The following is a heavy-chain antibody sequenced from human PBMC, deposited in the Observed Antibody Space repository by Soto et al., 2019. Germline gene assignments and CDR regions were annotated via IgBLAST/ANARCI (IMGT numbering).Heavy chain of an antibody. CDR1: GFTFSSYS. J-gene: IGHJ4*02. V-gene: IGHV3-21*01. CDR2: ISSSSSYI. CDR3: ARRNLMITFGGVIVKDGPDLDFDY. Sequence: GGSLRLSCAASGFTFSSYSMNWVRQAPGKGLEWVSSISSSSSYIYYADSVKGRFTISRDNAKNSLYLQMNSLRAEDTAVYYCARRNLMITFGGVIVKDGPDLDFDYWGQGTLVTVSS. D-gene: IGHD3-16*02.